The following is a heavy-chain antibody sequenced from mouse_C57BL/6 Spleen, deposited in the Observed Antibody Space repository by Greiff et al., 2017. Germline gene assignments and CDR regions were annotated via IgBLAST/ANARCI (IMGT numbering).Heavy chain of an antibody. Sequence: VKLMESGAELARPGASVKMSCKASGYTFTSYTMHWVKQRPGQGLEWIGYINPSSGYTKYNQKFKDKATLTVDKSSSTAYMELRSLTSEDTAVYYCARSLYDGYYERYFDYWGQGTTLTVSS. J-gene: IGHJ2*01. CDR1: GYTFTSYT. CDR3: ARSLYDGYYERYFDY. V-gene: IGHV1-4*01. CDR2: INPSSGYT. D-gene: IGHD2-3*01.